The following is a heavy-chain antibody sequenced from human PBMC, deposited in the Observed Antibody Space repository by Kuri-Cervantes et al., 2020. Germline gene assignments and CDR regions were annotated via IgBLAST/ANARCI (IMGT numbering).Heavy chain of an antibody. D-gene: IGHD6-13*01. J-gene: IGHJ6*02. CDR3: ARCDDRLYSSSWYLDV. CDR1: GGSISSGGYY. CDR2: IYYSGST. Sequence: SETLSLTCTVSGGSISSGGYYWSWIRQHPGKGLEWIGYIYYSGSTYYNPSLKSRVTISVDTSKNQFSLKLSSVTAADTAVYYCARCDDRLYSSSWYLDVWGQGTTVTVSS. V-gene: IGHV4-31*03.